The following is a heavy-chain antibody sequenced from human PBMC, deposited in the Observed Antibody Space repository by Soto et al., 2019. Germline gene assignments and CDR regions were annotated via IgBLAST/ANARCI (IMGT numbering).Heavy chain of an antibody. CDR1: GVPFITYG. V-gene: IGHV3-23*01. D-gene: IGHD6-13*01. CDR3: AKQSPYSNSWYGVDY. CDR2: ISGSGDNT. Sequence: EVQLLESGGGLVQPGGSLRLSCVASGVPFITYGMNWVRQAPGKGLEWVSGISGSGDNTHYAEAVKGRFTISRDNSKNTLYLQMNSLRAEDTAVYYCAKQSPYSNSWYGVDYWGQGSLVTVSS. J-gene: IGHJ4*02.